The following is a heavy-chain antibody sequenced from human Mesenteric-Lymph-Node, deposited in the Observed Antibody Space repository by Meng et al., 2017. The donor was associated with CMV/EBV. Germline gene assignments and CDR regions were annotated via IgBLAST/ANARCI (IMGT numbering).Heavy chain of an antibody. CDR2: IKQDGSEK. V-gene: IGHV3-7*01. CDR3: ARDQAIPAAREDYFDY. D-gene: IGHD2-2*01. J-gene: IGHJ4*02. Sequence: GESLKISCAASGFTFSSYWMSWVRQAPGKGLEWVANIKQDGSEKYYVDSVKGRFTISRDNAKNSLYLQMNSLRAEDTAVYYCARDQAIPAAREDYFDYWGQGTLVTVSS. CDR1: GFTFSSYW.